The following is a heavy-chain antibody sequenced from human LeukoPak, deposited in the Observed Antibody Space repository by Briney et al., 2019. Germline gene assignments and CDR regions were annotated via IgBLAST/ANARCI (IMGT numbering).Heavy chain of an antibody. CDR3: LRGDRRDY. J-gene: IGHJ4*02. V-gene: IGHV3-21*06. CDR2: IDSSGGYM. CDR1: GFTFNIYS. Sequence: GGSLRLSCEASGFTFNIYSMNWAGQAPGKGLEWVSSIDSSGGYMFYADSVKGRFIISRDNAKDSLYLQMNSLRVEDTAVYYCLRGDRRDYWGQGTLVTVSS.